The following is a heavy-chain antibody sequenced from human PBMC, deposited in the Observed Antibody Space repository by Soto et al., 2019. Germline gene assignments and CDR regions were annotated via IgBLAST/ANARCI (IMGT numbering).Heavy chain of an antibody. D-gene: IGHD3-3*01. CDR3: SRQKRYYDFWSRYYYYGMDV. V-gene: IGHV5-51*01. CDR1: GYSFTSYW. Sequence: GESLKISCKGSGYSFTSYWIGWVRQMPGKGLEWMGIIYPGDSDTRYSLSFQGQVTISADKSISTAYLQWSSLKASDTAMYYCSRQKRYYDFWSRYYYYGMDVWGQGTTVTVSS. CDR2: IYPGDSDT. J-gene: IGHJ6*02.